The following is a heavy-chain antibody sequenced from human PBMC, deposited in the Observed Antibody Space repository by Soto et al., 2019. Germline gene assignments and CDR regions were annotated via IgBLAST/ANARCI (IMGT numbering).Heavy chain of an antibody. D-gene: IGHD3-3*01. Sequence: TFTSYDINWVRQATGQGLEWMGWMNPNSGNTGYAQKFQGRVTMTRNTSISIAYMELSSLRSEVMAVYYCVIECIFTIFGVADYYYYYGMDVWGQGTTVTVSS. V-gene: IGHV1-8*01. J-gene: IGHJ6*02. CDR3: VIECIFTIFGVADYYYYYGMDV. CDR1: TFTSYD. CDR2: MNPNSGNT.